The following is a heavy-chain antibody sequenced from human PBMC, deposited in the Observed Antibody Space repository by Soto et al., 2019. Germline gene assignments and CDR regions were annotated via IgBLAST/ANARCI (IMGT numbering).Heavy chain of an antibody. J-gene: IGHJ4*02. CDR3: AGRPHTGGSFFDY. CDR1: GYSFSSYW. V-gene: IGHV5-51*01. CDR2: IYPGDSDS. Sequence: GESLKISCKGSGYSFSSYWIAWVRQMPGKGLEWMGIIYPGDSDSRYSPSFQGQVTITVDTSISTAYLQWSSLKASDTAIYFCAGRPHTGGSFFDYWGQGTLVTVSS. D-gene: IGHD2-8*02.